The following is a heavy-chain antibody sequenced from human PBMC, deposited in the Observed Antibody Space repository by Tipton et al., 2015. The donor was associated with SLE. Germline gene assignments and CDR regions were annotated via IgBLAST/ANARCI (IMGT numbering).Heavy chain of an antibody. CDR2: MDHSGIT. CDR3: ARGAKERITLVRVRPYYFDY. Sequence: TLSLTCTVSGASVSGHDWSWLRQPPGKGLEWIGEMDHSGITNYNPSLKSRVTISVETSKNHFSLTLSSVTAADTAVYYCARGAKERITLVRVRPYYFDYWGQGSLVTVSS. V-gene: IGHV4-34*01. D-gene: IGHD3-10*01. J-gene: IGHJ4*03. CDR1: GASVSGHD.